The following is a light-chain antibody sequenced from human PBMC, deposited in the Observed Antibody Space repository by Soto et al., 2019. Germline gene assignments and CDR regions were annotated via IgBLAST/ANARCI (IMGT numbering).Light chain of an antibody. CDR3: CSYGGRNVV. Sequence: QSALTQPASVSGSPGQSITISCTGTSSDVGSYNLVSWYQQHPGKAPKLMIYDGSKRPSGVSNRFSGSKSGNTASLTISGLQAEDEADYYCCSYGGRNVVFGGGTQLTVL. CDR1: SSDVGSYNL. V-gene: IGLV2-23*01. J-gene: IGLJ2*01. CDR2: DGS.